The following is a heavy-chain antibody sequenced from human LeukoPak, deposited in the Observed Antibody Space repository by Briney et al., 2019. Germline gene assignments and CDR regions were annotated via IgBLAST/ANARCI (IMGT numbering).Heavy chain of an antibody. Sequence: GGSLRLSCAASGFTFSSYAMSWVRQAPGKGLEWVSAIGGSGGSTYYADSVKGRFTISRDNSKNTLYLQMNSLRAEDTAVYYCANTFTLQYRITMVRGVIDGMDVWGQGTTVTVSS. CDR2: IGGSGGST. CDR1: GFTFSSYA. D-gene: IGHD3-10*01. J-gene: IGHJ6*02. CDR3: ANTFTLQYRITMVRGVIDGMDV. V-gene: IGHV3-23*01.